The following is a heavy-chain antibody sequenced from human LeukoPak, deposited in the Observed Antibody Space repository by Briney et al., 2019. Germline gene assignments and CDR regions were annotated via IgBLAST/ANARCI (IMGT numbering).Heavy chain of an antibody. V-gene: IGHV3-53*04. Sequence: GGSLRLSCAASGFTFSNAWMSWVRQAPGKGLEWVSLSHSGGSTYHADSVKGRFTIPRHNSKNTLYLQMNSLRAEDTAVYYCARSLGAGMDYWGRGTLVTVSS. CDR2: SHSGGST. CDR3: ARSLGAGMDY. D-gene: IGHD6-19*01. J-gene: IGHJ4*02. CDR1: GFTFSNAW.